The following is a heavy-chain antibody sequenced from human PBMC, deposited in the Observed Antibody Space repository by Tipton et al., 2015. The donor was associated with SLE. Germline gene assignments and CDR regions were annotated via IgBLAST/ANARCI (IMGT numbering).Heavy chain of an antibody. D-gene: IGHD6-13*01. CDR3: AGSWAGSAFDI. Sequence: TLSLTCTVSGASVGHSSYYWGWIRPPPGKGLEWIGSILYNGVTSYNPSLKSRITISLDTSKNQFSLKLTSMTAADTAVYFCAGSWAGSAFDIWGQGTLVTVS. CDR1: GASVGHSSYY. CDR2: ILYNGVT. J-gene: IGHJ3*02. V-gene: IGHV4-39*07.